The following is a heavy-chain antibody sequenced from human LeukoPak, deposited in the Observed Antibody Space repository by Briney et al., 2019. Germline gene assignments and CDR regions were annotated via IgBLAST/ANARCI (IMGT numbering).Heavy chain of an antibody. D-gene: IGHD3-16*01. J-gene: IGHJ4*02. V-gene: IGHV4-59*03. CDR1: GGSFSNYF. Sequence: SETQSLTCTVSGGSFSNYFRGWIRQPPGRGPEWIGYVHNSGSTTYNPSLKSRGTIVLDTSRNQFSLRLSSVTAADTAVYYCTQGAGWLIDYWGQGILVSVSS. CDR2: VHNSGST. CDR3: TQGAGWLIDY.